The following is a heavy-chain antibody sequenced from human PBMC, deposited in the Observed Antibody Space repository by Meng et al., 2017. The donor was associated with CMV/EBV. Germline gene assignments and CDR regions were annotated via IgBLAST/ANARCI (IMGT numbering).Heavy chain of an antibody. CDR1: GFTFSNAW. J-gene: IGHJ6*02. V-gene: IGHV3-15*01. Sequence: GESPKISCAASGFTFSNAWMSWVRQAPGKGLEWVGRIKSKTDGGTTDYAAPVKGRFTISRDDSKNTLYLQMNSLKTEDTAVYYCTTGHYYYGMDVWGQGTTVTVSS. CDR2: IKSKTDGGTT. CDR3: TTGHYYYGMDV.